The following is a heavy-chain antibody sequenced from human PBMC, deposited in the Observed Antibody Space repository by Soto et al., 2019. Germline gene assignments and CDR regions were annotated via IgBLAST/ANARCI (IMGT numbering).Heavy chain of an antibody. Sequence: QVQLVQSGAEVKKPGSSVKVSCKASGGTFSSYTISWVRQAPGQGLEWMGRIIPILGIANYAQKFQGRVTITADKSTSTAYMELSSLRSEDTAVYYCASGTQRDYGDDGSWGQGTLVTVSS. V-gene: IGHV1-69*02. J-gene: IGHJ5*02. CDR1: GGTFSSYT. CDR2: IIPILGIA. D-gene: IGHD4-17*01. CDR3: ASGTQRDYGDDGS.